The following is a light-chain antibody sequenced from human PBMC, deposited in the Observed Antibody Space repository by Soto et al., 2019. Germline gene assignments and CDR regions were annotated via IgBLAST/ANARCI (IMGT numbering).Light chain of an antibody. CDR3: ETWDSSLEV. J-gene: IGLJ2*01. CDR2: LEGSGSY. Sequence: QAVVTQSSSVSASLGSSVKLTCTLSSGHSGYIIAWHQQQPGKAPRYLMKLEGSGSYNKGSGVPDRFSGSSSGADRYLTISNLQSEDEADYYCETWDSSLEVFGGGTKLTVL. V-gene: IGLV4-60*03. CDR1: SGHSGYI.